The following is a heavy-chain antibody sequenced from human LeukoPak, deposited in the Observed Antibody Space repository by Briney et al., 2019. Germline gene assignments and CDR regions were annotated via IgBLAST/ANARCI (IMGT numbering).Heavy chain of an antibody. D-gene: IGHD3-9*01. CDR3: ARHGYDILTVYYKNHYFDY. CDR2: IYPSDSYT. V-gene: IGHV5-10-1*01. CDR1: GYRFTSYW. J-gene: IGHJ4*02. Sequence: GESLRISGYGSGYRFTSYWISWVRQMPGKGLEWMGRIYPSDSYTNYSPSFQGHVTISADKSTCTAYLQSGSLKASYTAMYYTARHGYDILTVYYKNHYFDYWGQGTLVTAS.